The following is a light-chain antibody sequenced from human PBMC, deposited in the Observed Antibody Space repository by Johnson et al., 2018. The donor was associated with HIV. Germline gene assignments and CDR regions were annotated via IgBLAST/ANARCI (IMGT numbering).Light chain of an antibody. J-gene: IGLJ1*01. CDR2: DNN. Sequence: QSVLSQPPSVSAAPGQKVTISCSGSSSNIGNNYVSWYQQLPGTAPKLLIYDNNKRPSGIPDRFSGSKSGTSATLVITGLQTGDEADYYCGTWDSSLISNVFGPGTKVTVL. CDR3: GTWDSSLISNV. CDR1: SSNIGNNY. V-gene: IGLV1-51*01.